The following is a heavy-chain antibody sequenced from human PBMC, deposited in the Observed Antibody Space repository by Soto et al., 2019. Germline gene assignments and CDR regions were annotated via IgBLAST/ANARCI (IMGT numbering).Heavy chain of an antibody. V-gene: IGHV1-3*01. J-gene: IGHJ5*02. Sequence: ASVKVSCKASGYTFTSYGIHSVRQAPGQRLEWMGWINAANGDTKNSPKSQGRVTITRDTSASTAYMELSSLRSEDTAVYDCVRRHVSATGIDWFDPWGQGTLVTVSS. CDR2: INAANGDT. CDR3: VRRHVSATGIDWFDP. CDR1: GYTFTSYG. D-gene: IGHD6-13*01.